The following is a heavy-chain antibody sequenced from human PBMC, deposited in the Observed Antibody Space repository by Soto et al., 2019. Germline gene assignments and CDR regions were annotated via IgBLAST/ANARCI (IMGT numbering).Heavy chain of an antibody. D-gene: IGHD1-26*01. V-gene: IGHV3-30*18. CDR2: ISYDGSNK. CDR1: GFTFNSYG. CDR3: AKDLSSGSYQAPNSF. Sequence: GGSVRLSCAASGFTFNSYGMHWVRQAPGKGLEWVAVISYDGSNKYYADSVKGRFTISRDNSKNTLYLQMNSLRAEDTAVYYCAKDLSSGSYQAPNSFWGQGT. J-gene: IGHJ4*02.